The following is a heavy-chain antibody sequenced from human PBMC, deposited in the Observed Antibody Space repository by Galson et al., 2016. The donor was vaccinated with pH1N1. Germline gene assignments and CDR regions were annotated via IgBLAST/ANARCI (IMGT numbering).Heavy chain of an antibody. CDR3: AKLASYSTSSVASYFDS. J-gene: IGHJ4*02. Sequence: SLRLSCAASGFTFSDYAMHWVRQAPGKGLEWVAIMSYVGNNEYYADSVKGRFTISRDNSKNTLYLQMNSLRAEDTAVYYCAKLASYSTSSVASYFDSWGQVTLVTVSS. V-gene: IGHV3-30*18. D-gene: IGHD6-6*01. CDR2: MSYVGNNE. CDR1: GFTFSDYA.